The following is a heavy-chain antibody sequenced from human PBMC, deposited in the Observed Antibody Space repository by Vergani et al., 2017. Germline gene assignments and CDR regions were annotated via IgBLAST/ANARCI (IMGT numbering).Heavy chain of an antibody. CDR1: GGSISSYY. CDR2: IYYSGST. J-gene: IGHJ3*02. Sequence: QVQLQESGPGLVKPSETLSLTCTVSGGSISSYYWSWIRQPPGKGLEWIGYIYYSGSTNYNPSLKSRVTISVDTSKNQFSLKLSSVTAADPAVYYCARNPYCGGDCYSDAFDIWSQGTMVTVSS. V-gene: IGHV4-59*01. D-gene: IGHD2-21*02. CDR3: ARNPYCGGDCYSDAFDI.